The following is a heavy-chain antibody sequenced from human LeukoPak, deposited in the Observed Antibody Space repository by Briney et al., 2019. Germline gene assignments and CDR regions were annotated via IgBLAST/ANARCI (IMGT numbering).Heavy chain of an antibody. CDR1: GFTFSSYW. CDR2: IKQDGSEK. CDR3: ASSSWYYFDY. D-gene: IGHD6-13*01. V-gene: IGHV3-7*01. Sequence: GESLRLSCAASGFTFSSYWMSWVRQAPGKGLEWVANIKQDGSEKYYVDSVKGRFTISRDNAENSLYLQMNSLRAEDTAVYYCASSSWYYFDYWGQGTLVTVSS. J-gene: IGHJ4*02.